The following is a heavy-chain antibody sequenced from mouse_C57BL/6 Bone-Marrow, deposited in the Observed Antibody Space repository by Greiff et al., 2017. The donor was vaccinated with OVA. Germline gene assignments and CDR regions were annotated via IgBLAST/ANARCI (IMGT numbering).Heavy chain of an antibody. CDR3: ARGIIYYGSSPYYAMDY. Sequence: QVQLQQPGTELVKPGASVKLSCKASGYTFTSYWMHWVKQRPGQGLEWIGNINPSNGGTNYNEKFKSKATLTVDKSSSTAYMQLSSLTSEDSAVYYCARGIIYYGSSPYYAMDYWGQGTSVTVFS. D-gene: IGHD1-1*01. J-gene: IGHJ4*01. V-gene: IGHV1-53*01. CDR1: GYTFTSYW. CDR2: INPSNGGT.